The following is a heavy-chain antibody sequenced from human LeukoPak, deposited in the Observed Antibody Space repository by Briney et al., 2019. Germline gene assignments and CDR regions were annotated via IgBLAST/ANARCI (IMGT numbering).Heavy chain of an antibody. Sequence: GESLKISCKGSGYNFTSYWTGWVREMPGKGLEWMGIIYPGDSDTRYSPSFQGQVTISADKSISAAYLQWSSLKASDTAMYYCARRTGSYMVLNWGQGTLVTVSS. CDR1: GYNFTSYW. J-gene: IGHJ4*02. D-gene: IGHD1-26*01. V-gene: IGHV5-51*01. CDR3: ARRTGSYMVLN. CDR2: IYPGDSDT.